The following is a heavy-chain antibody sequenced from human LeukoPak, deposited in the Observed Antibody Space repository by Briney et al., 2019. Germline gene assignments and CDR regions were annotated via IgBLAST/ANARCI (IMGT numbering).Heavy chain of an antibody. J-gene: IGHJ4*02. CDR2: ISGSGGST. CDR3: AKEAYDFWSGYYPDY. V-gene: IGHV3-23*01. CDR1: GFTFSNAY. Sequence: GWSLRLSCGASGFTFSNAYIMWVRQAPGKGLEWVSAISGSGGSTYYADSVKGRFTISRDNSKNTLYLQMNSLRAEDTAVYYCAKEAYDFWSGYYPDYWGQGTLVTVSS. D-gene: IGHD3-3*01.